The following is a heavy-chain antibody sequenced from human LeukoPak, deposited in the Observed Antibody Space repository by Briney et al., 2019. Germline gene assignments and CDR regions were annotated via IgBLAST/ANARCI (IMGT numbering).Heavy chain of an antibody. V-gene: IGHV1-2*06. CDR3: ARFGLCGGDCYYPFDY. CDR1: GYTFTGYY. D-gene: IGHD2-21*02. CDR2: INPNSGGT. Sequence: ASVKVSCKASGYTFTGYYMHWVRQAPGQGLEWMGRINPNSGGTNYAQKFQGRVTMTRDTSISTAYMELSRLRSDDTAVYYCARFGLCGGDCYYPFDYWGQGTLVTVSS. J-gene: IGHJ4*02.